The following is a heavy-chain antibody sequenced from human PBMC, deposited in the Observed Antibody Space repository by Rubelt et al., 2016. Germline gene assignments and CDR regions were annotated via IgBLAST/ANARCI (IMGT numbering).Heavy chain of an antibody. CDR3: GQGLYDAFDM. CDR1: GASISSRAYY. J-gene: IGHJ3*02. D-gene: IGHD2-15*01. Sequence: QVQMQESGPGLVKPSETLSLTCAVSGASISSRAYYLGWVRQPPGKGLEWIGGTYFGGSAQYHPSLKSRVSISVDTSKNQFALKLTSVTAADTAVYYCGQGLYDAFDMWGQGKMVSVSS. V-gene: IGHV4-39*01. CDR2: TYFGGSA.